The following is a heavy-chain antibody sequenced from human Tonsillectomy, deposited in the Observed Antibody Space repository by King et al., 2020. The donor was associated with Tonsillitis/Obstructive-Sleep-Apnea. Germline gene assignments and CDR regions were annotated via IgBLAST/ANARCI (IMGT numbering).Heavy chain of an antibody. CDR1: GYTFTSYG. CDR2: IRAYNGNT. V-gene: IGHV1-18*01. D-gene: IGHD6-19*01. Sequence: QLVQSGAEVKKPGASVKVSCKASGYTFTSYGISWVRQAPGQGLEWMGWIRAYNGNTNYPQKLQGKVTMTTDPSTSTPYMELRSLGSDDTAVYYCARGDSSCWYDYWGQGTLVTVSS. CDR3: ARGDSSCWYDY. J-gene: IGHJ4*02.